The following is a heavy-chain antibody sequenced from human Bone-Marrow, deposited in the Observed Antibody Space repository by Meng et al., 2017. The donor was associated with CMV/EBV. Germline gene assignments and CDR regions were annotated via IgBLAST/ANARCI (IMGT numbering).Heavy chain of an antibody. D-gene: IGHD7-27*01. CDR2: IRYDASDR. CDR1: GFTFSSSG. V-gene: IGHV3-30*02. J-gene: IGHJ4*02. CDR3: AKDSSNWAFYS. Sequence: GESLKISCAASGFTFSSSGMHWVRQATGKGLEWVAFIRYDASDRYHADSVRGRFTISRDDSKDTLYLQMNSLTTDDTAVYYCAKDSSNWAFYSWGQGALVTVSS.